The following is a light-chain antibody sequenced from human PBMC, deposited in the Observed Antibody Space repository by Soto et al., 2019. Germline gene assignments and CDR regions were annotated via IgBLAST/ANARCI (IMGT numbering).Light chain of an antibody. CDR3: LQYKSYPGT. CDR1: QSIGSW. V-gene: IGKV1-5*01. J-gene: IGKJ5*01. Sequence: DIQMTQSPSTLSASMGDGVTISCRASQSIGSWLAWYQQKPGRAPKLLIYDASSLQSGVPSRFSGSVSGTEFTLSISSLQPDDFAIYYCLQYKSYPGTCGQGTRLEIK. CDR2: DAS.